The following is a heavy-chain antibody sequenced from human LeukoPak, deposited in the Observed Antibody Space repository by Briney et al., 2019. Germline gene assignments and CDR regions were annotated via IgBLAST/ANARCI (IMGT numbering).Heavy chain of an antibody. CDR1: GFTFSDAW. Sequence: PGGSLRLSCVASGFTFSDAWMSWVRQAPGKGLEWVGRIKSKIDGGTIDYGAPVKGRFTISRDDSRNTLYLQMNSLKTEDTAVYYCAKAISPFGGVIEGGVDYWGQGTLVTVSS. CDR2: IKSKIDGGTI. J-gene: IGHJ4*02. D-gene: IGHD3-16*02. CDR3: AKAISPFGGVIEGGVDY. V-gene: IGHV3-15*01.